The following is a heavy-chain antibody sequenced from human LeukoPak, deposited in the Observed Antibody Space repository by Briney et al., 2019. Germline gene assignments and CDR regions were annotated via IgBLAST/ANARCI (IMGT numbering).Heavy chain of an antibody. J-gene: IGHJ4*02. CDR2: ISSSSSYI. CDR3: ARETEPYFDY. V-gene: IGHV3-21*01. Sequence: PGGSLRLSCAASGFTFSSYSMNWVRQAPGKGLEWVSSISSSSSYIYYADSVKGRFTISRDNAKNSLYLQTNSLRAEDTAVYYCARETEPYFDYWGQGTLVTVSS. D-gene: IGHD1-26*01. CDR1: GFTFSSYS.